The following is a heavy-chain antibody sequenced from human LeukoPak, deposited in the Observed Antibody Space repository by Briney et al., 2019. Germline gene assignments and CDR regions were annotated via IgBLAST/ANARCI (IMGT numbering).Heavy chain of an antibody. V-gene: IGHV3-23*01. Sequence: PGGSLRLSCAASGFTFSTYAMSWVRQAPGKGLEWVSAIDKSGDSTYYADSVKGRFTISRDNSNNTLYLQMNSLRAEDTALYYCARSSGRYYYGMDVWGQGTTVTVSS. CDR2: IDKSGDST. J-gene: IGHJ6*02. CDR1: GFTFSTYA. D-gene: IGHD6-19*01. CDR3: ARSSGRYYYGMDV.